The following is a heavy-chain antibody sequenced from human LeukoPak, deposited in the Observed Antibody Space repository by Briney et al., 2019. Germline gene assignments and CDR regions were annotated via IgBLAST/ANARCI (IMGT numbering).Heavy chain of an antibody. J-gene: IGHJ5*02. CDR1: GFTFSDYY. V-gene: IGHV3-11*04. CDR3: AREAEYQLLYWNWFGP. Sequence: GGSLRLSCAASGFTFSDYYMSWIRQAPGKGLEWVSYISSSSSTIYYADSVKGRFTISRDNAKNSLYLQMNSLRDEDTAVYYCAREAEYQLLYWNWFGPWGQGTLVTVSS. D-gene: IGHD2-2*02. CDR2: ISSSSSTI.